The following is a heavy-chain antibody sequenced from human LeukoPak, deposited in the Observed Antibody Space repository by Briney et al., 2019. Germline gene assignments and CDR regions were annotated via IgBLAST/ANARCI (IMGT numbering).Heavy chain of an antibody. CDR2: ISGSGGST. D-gene: IGHD6-19*01. CDR1: GFTFSSYA. J-gene: IGHJ5*02. V-gene: IGHV3-23*01. CDR3: AKVSRWAVAGIINKPTRVYNPRWTGSFDP. Sequence: PGGSLRLSCAASGFTFSSYAMRWVRQAPGKGLEWVSAISGSGGSTYYADSVKGRFTISRDNSKNTLYLQMNSLRAEDTAVYYCAKVSRWAVAGIINKPTRVYNPRWTGSFDPWGQGTLVTVSS.